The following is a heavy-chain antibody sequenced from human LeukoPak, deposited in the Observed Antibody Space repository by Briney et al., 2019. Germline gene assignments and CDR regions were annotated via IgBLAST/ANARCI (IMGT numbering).Heavy chain of an antibody. CDR2: IKHDGSEK. D-gene: IGHD6-19*01. V-gene: IGHV3-7*01. CDR3: TRVLYSSGWYGDHY. CDR1: GFTFSSYW. J-gene: IGHJ4*02. Sequence: PGGSLRLSCVVSGFTFSSYWMSWVRQAPGKGLEWVANIKHDGSEKYYVDSVKGRFTISRDNAKNSLYLQMNSLRADDTAVYYCTRVLYSSGWYGDHYWGQGTLVTVSS.